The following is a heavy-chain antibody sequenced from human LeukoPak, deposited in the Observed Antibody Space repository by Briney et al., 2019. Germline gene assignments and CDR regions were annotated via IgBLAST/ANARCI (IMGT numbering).Heavy chain of an antibody. Sequence: PGGSLRLSCAASGFTFSSYVMHWVRQAPGEGLEWVAIISYDGSNEYYADSVKGRFTISRDNSKNTLYLQMSSLRAADTAVYYCARGLSRWLFRYYYYYMDIWGKGTTVTVSS. CDR1: GFTFSSYV. CDR2: ISYDGSNE. J-gene: IGHJ6*03. CDR3: ARGLSRWLFRYYYYYMDI. V-gene: IGHV3-30*04. D-gene: IGHD3-9*01.